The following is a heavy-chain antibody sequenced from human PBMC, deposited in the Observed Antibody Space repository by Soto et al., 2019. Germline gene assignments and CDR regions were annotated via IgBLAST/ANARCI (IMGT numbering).Heavy chain of an antibody. CDR2: ISYDGSNK. CDR3: AKSVVAVSTVWWFDP. Sequence: VGSLRLSCAASGFTFSSYGMHWVRQAPGKGLEWVAVISYDGSNKYYADSVKGRFTISRDNSKNTLYLQMNSLRAEDTAVYYCAKSVVAVSTVWWFDPWGQGTLVTVSS. J-gene: IGHJ5*02. D-gene: IGHD2-15*01. V-gene: IGHV3-30*18. CDR1: GFTFSSYG.